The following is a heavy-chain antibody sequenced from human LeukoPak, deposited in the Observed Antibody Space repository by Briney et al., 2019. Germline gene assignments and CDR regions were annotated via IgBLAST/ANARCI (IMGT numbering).Heavy chain of an antibody. CDR3: AKDQGDNWNDDYFDY. V-gene: IGHV3-30*02. CDR1: GFTFSSYG. CDR2: IRYDGSNK. D-gene: IGHD1-1*01. J-gene: IGHJ4*02. Sequence: TGGSLRLSCAASGFTFSSYGMHWVRQAPGKGLEWVAFIRYDGSNKYYADSVKGRFTISRDNSKNTLYLQMNSLRAEDTAVYYCAKDQGDNWNDDYFDYWGQGTLVTVSS.